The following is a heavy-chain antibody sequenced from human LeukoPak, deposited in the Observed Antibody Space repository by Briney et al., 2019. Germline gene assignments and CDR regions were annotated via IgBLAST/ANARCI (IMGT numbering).Heavy chain of an antibody. CDR2: IIPIFGTA. CDR3: ARDRAQLLWFGESTD. D-gene: IGHD3-10*01. Sequence: SVKVSCKASGGTFSSYAISWVRQAPGQGLEWMGGIIPIFGTANYAQKFQGRVTITADKSTSTAYMELSSLRSEDTAVYYCARDRAQLLWFGESTDWGQGTLVTVSS. J-gene: IGHJ4*02. CDR1: GGTFSSYA. V-gene: IGHV1-69*06.